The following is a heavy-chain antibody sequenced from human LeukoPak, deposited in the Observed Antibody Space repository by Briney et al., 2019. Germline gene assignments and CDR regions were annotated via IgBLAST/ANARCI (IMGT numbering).Heavy chain of an antibody. D-gene: IGHD6-13*01. Sequence: GASLQISCKGSGYSFTSYWIGWVRQMPGKGLEWMGIIYPGDSDTRYSPSFQSQVTISADKSISTAYLQWSSLKASDTAMYYCARQYGSSWTLPFDYWGQGTLVTVSA. CDR3: ARQYGSSWTLPFDY. V-gene: IGHV5-51*01. CDR2: IYPGDSDT. J-gene: IGHJ4*02. CDR1: GYSFTSYW.